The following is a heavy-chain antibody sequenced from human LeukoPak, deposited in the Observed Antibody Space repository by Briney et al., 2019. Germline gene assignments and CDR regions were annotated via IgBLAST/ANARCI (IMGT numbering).Heavy chain of an antibody. CDR3: ARGGRYCSGGSCLNWFDP. D-gene: IGHD2-15*01. V-gene: IGHV1-69*05. Sequence: GASVKVSCKASGGTFSSYAISWVRQAPGQGLEWMGGIIPIFGTANYAQKFQGRVTITTDESTSTAYMELSSLRSEDTAVYYCARGGRYCSGGSCLNWFDPWGQGTLVTVSS. CDR2: IIPIFGTA. CDR1: GGTFSSYA. J-gene: IGHJ5*02.